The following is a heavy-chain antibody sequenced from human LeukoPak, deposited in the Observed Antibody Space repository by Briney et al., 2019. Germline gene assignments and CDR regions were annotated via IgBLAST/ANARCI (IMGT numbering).Heavy chain of an antibody. CDR3: AGDQVGLEWLFRYYYCYGMDV. V-gene: IGHV3-74*01. CDR2: INSDGSST. Sequence: GGSLRLSCAASGFTFSSYWMHWVRHAPGKGLVWVSRINSDGSSTSYADSVKGRFTISRDNAKNTLYLQMNSLRAEDTAVYYCAGDQVGLEWLFRYYYCYGMDVWGQGTTVTVSS. J-gene: IGHJ6*02. CDR1: GFTFSSYW. D-gene: IGHD3-3*01.